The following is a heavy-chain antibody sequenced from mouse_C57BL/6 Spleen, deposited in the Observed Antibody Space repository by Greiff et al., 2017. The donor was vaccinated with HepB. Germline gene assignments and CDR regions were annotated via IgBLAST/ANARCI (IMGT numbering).Heavy chain of an antibody. D-gene: IGHD1-1*01. V-gene: IGHV2-9-1*01. J-gene: IGHJ4*01. CDR2: IWTGGGT. CDR3: ARIPRITTVDAIDY. CDR1: GFSLTSYA. Sequence: VQGVESGPGLVAPSQSLSITCTVSGFSLTSYAISWVRQPPGKGLEWLGVIWTGGGTNYNSALKSKLSISKDNSTSQVFLKMNSLQTDDTARYYCARIPRITTVDAIDYWGQGTSVTVSS.